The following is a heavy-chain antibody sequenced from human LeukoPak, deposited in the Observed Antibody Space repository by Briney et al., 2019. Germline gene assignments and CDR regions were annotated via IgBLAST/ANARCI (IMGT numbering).Heavy chain of an antibody. V-gene: IGHV4-31*03. CDR1: GGSISSGGYY. D-gene: IGHD5-24*01. CDR2: IYYSGST. J-gene: IGHJ4*02. Sequence: SQTLSLTCTVSGGSISSGGYYWSWIRQHPGKGLEWIGYIYYSGSTNYNPSLKSRVTIAEDTSKNQFSLELTSVTAADTAVYYCARVPSRQEGYNDFDYWGQGALVTVSS. CDR3: ARVPSRQEGYNDFDY.